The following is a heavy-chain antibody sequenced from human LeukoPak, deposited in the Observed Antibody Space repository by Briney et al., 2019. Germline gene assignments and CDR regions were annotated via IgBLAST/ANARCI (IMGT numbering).Heavy chain of an antibody. J-gene: IGHJ4*02. Sequence: SETLSLTCTVPGCSIRNYYWSWIRQPPGKGLEWIGYIYYSGSTNYNPSLKSRVTISVDKSKNQFSLKLSSVTAADTAVYYCARGYSGSLHYFDYWGQGTLVTVSS. CDR2: IYYSGST. D-gene: IGHD1-26*01. V-gene: IGHV4-59*01. CDR3: ARGYSGSLHYFDY. CDR1: GCSIRNYY.